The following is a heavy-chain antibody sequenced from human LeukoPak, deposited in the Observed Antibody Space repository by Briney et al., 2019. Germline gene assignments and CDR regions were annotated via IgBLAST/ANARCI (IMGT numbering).Heavy chain of an antibody. CDR1: GFTVITND. D-gene: IGHD2-15*01. J-gene: IGHJ4*02. CDR2: LYSDGNT. CDR3: ARGGEPLAANTLAY. Sequence: PGGSLRLSCAVSGFTVITNDMTWVRQAPGKGLEWVSVLYSDGNTKYADSVQGRFTISRDNSKNTLYLEMNSLSPDDTSVICGARGGEPLAANTLAYWGQGTLVTVSS. V-gene: IGHV3-53*01.